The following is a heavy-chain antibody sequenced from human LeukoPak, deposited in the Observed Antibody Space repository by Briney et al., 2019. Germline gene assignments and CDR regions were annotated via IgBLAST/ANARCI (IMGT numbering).Heavy chain of an antibody. CDR3: ARPRAVAGREAFDI. CDR1: GYSFSSYW. D-gene: IGHD6-19*01. Sequence: GESLKIPCKGSGYSFSSYWIGWVRQMPGKGLEWMGIIYPGDSDTIYSPSFQGQDTISADKSISTAYLQRSSQKASDTAMYYGARPRAVAGREAFDIWGQGTMVTVSS. J-gene: IGHJ3*02. V-gene: IGHV5-51*01. CDR2: IYPGDSDT.